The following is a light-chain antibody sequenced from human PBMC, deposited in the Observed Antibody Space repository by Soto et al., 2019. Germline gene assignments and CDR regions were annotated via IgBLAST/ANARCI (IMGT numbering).Light chain of an antibody. V-gene: IGKV1-5*01. Sequence: DIQMTQSPSTLSASIGDRVTITCRASQSINSWLAWYQQKSGKAPKLLIYDASSLESGVPSRFSGRGSGTEFTLTISRLQPDDFATYYCQQYDSYSWTFGQGTKV. CDR3: QQYDSYSWT. J-gene: IGKJ1*01. CDR2: DAS. CDR1: QSINSW.